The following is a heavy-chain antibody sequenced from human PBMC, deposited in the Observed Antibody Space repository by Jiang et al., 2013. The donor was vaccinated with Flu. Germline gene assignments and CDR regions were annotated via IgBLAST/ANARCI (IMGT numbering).Heavy chain of an antibody. CDR3: ARDLLGLDDSSGYLSPFDY. D-gene: IGHD3-22*01. CDR1: GFTFSSYS. Sequence: EVQLVESGGGLVQPGESLRLSCAASGFTFSSYSMNWVRQAPGKGLEWLSYISGSSSTKFYADSVKGRFTISKDNAKNSLYLQMNSLRAEDTAVYYCARDLLGLDDSSGYLSPFDY. V-gene: IGHV3-48*01. J-gene: IGHJ4*01. CDR2: ISGSSSTK.